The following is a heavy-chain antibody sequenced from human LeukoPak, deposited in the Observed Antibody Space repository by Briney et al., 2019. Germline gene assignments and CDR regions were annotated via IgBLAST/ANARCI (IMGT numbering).Heavy chain of an antibody. Sequence: GGSLRLSCAASGFSFHYYAIHWVRQAPGKGLEWVAVISYDGSNQYYADSVKGRFTISRDNSKKMLSLQMNSLRPEDSAVYYCARPIDNGAGSYYFEYWGQGTLVTVSA. J-gene: IGHJ4*02. CDR3: ARPIDNGAGSYYFEY. CDR2: ISYDGSNQ. CDR1: GFSFHYYA. V-gene: IGHV3-30-3*01. D-gene: IGHD3-10*01.